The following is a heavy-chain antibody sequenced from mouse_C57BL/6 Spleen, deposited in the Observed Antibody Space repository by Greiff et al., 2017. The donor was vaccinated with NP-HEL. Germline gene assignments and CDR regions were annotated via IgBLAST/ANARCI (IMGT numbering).Heavy chain of an antibody. CDR2: IDPEDGET. J-gene: IGHJ2*01. CDR3: ASYYGSSFYFDY. CDR1: GFNIKDYY. D-gene: IGHD1-1*01. V-gene: IGHV14-2*01. Sequence: EVKLQESGAELVKPGASVKLSCTASGFNIKDYYMHWVKQRTEQGLEWIGRIDPEDGETKYAPKFQGKATITADTSSNTAYLQLSSLTSEDTAVYYCASYYGSSFYFDYWGQGTTLTVSS.